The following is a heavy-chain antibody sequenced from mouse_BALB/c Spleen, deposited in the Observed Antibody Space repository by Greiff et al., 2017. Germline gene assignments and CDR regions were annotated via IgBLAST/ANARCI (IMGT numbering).Heavy chain of an antibody. CDR2: IRNKANGYTT. D-gene: IGHD1-1*01. V-gene: IGHV7-3*02. Sequence: EVQLVESGGGLVQPGGSLRLSCATSGFTFTDYYMSWVRQPPGKALEWLGFIRNKANGYTTEYSASVKGRFTISRDNSQSILYLQMNTLRAEDSATYYCARDIRYYFDYWGQGTTLTVSS. CDR1: GFTFTDYY. CDR3: ARDIRYYFDY. J-gene: IGHJ2*01.